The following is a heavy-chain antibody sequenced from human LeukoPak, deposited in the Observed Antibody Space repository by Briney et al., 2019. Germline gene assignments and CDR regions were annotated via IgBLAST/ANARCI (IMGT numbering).Heavy chain of an antibody. CDR2: IYWNDDT. V-gene: IGHV2-5*01. CDR3: AHSPLTLTYYYGMDV. CDR1: GFSRSTSGVG. Sequence: SGPTLVNPTQTLTLTFTFSGFSRSTSGVGVGWIRQPLGKALEWLALIYWNDDTRYSPSLKSRLTITKDTSKNQVVLTMTNMDPLDTATYYCAHSPLTLTYYYGMDVWGQGTTVTVSS. J-gene: IGHJ6*02. D-gene: IGHD1-14*01.